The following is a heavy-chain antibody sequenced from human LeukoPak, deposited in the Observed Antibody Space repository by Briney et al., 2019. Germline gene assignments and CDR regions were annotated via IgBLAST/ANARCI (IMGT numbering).Heavy chain of an antibody. D-gene: IGHD5-18*01. CDR3: ARGGSNSYGYYYYYGMDV. V-gene: IGHV4-59*01. J-gene: IGHJ6*02. CDR2: IYYSGST. Sequence: SETLSLTCTVSGGSISSYYWSWIRQPPGRGLEWIGYIYYSGSTNYNPSLKSRVTISVDTSKNQFSLKLSSVTAADTAVYYCARGGSNSYGYYYYYGMDVWGQGTTVTVSS. CDR1: GGSISSYY.